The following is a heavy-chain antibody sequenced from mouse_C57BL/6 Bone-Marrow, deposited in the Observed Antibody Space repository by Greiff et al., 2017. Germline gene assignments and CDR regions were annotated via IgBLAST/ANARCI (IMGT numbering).Heavy chain of an antibody. CDR2: ISSGSSTI. Sequence: EVKLVESGGGLVKPGGSLKLSCAASGFTFSDYGMHWVRQAPEKGLEWVAYISSGSSTIYYAATVKGRFTISRDKAKNTLFLQMTSLRSEDTAMYYCARGGTVVATGAMDYWGQGTSVTVSS. D-gene: IGHD1-1*01. CDR1: GFTFSDYG. V-gene: IGHV5-17*01. J-gene: IGHJ4*01. CDR3: ARGGTVVATGAMDY.